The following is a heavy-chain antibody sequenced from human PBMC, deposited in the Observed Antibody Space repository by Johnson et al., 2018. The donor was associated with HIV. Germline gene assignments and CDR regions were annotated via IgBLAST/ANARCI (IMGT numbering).Heavy chain of an antibody. CDR2: ISYDGIYK. D-gene: IGHD5-12*01. CDR1: GFTFSSHA. CDR3: SRHSPRGYSGYDAFDI. J-gene: IGHJ3*02. V-gene: IGHV3-30*04. Sequence: QVQLVESGGGVVQPGRSLRLSCAASGFTFSSHAMHWVRQAPGKGLEWVAVISYDGIYKYYGDSVKGRFTISRDYHQNTLYLQMNSLRAEDTAVYYCSRHSPRGYSGYDAFDIWGQGTMVTVSS.